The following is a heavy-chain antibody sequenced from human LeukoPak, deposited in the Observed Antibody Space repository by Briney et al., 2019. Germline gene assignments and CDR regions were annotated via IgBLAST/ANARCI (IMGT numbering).Heavy chain of an antibody. V-gene: IGHV3-48*03. CDR1: GFTFSSYE. CDR2: ISSSGSTI. D-gene: IGHD3-16*01. CDR3: VRLLGGSYFDY. J-gene: IGHJ4*02. Sequence: GGSLRLSCAASGFTFSSYEMSWVRQAPGVGLEWVSYISSSGSTIYYADHVKGRFTISRDNAKNSLYLQMNSLRAEDTAVYYCVRLLGGSYFDYWGQGTLVTVSS.